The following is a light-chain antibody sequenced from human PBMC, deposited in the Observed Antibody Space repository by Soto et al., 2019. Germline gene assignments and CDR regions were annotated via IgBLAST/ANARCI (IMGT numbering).Light chain of an antibody. V-gene: IGKV3-15*01. CDR1: QSVGSN. Sequence: EIVMTQSPATLSVSPGERATLSCRASQSVGSNLAWYQQKPGQAPRLLIYGASTRATGIPARFSGSGSGTEFTLTISSLQSEDFAVDYCQQYSNWPPGTFGQGTKVEIK. CDR3: QQYSNWPPGT. CDR2: GAS. J-gene: IGKJ1*01.